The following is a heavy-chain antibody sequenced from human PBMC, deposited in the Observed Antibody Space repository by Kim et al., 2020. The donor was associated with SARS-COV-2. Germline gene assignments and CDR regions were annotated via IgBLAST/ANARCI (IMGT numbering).Heavy chain of an antibody. CDR2: ISYDGTNT. CDR1: DFTFSSYG. Sequence: GGSLRLSCAASDFTFSSYGMHWVRQAPGKGLEWVALISYDGTNTFYEDSVKGRFTISRDNSRNTLHLQMNNLRAEDTAVYYCAKEDYYDSSGYYYFDRWG. J-gene: IGHJ4*01. CDR3: AKEDYYDSSGYYYFDR. D-gene: IGHD3-22*01. V-gene: IGHV3-30*18.